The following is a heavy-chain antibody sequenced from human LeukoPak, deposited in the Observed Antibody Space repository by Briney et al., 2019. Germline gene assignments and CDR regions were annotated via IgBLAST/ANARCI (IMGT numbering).Heavy chain of an antibody. CDR2: INHSGSN. J-gene: IGHJ5*02. CDR3: ASLLIGYCTNGVCKPNWFDP. CDR1: GGSFSGYY. Sequence: PSETLSLTCAVYGGSFSGYYWSWIRQPPGKGLEWIGEINHSGSNNYNPSLKSRVTISVDTSKNQFSLKLSSVTAGDTAVYYCASLLIGYCTNGVCKPNWFDPWGQGTLVTVSS. V-gene: IGHV4-34*01. D-gene: IGHD2-8*01.